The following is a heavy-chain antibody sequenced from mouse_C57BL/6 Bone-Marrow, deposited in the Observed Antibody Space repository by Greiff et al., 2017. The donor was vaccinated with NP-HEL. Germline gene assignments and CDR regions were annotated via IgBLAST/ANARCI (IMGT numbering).Heavy chain of an antibody. CDR1: GFSLTSYG. J-gene: IGHJ4*01. Sequence: VMLVESGPGLVQPSQSLSITCTVSGFSLTSYGVHWVRQSPGKGLEWLGVIWSGGSTDYNAAFISRLSISKDNSKSQVFFKMNSLQADDTAIYYCARNFIYYDYRYAMDYWGQGTSVTVSS. CDR2: IWSGGST. CDR3: ARNFIYYDYRYAMDY. V-gene: IGHV2-2*01. D-gene: IGHD2-4*01.